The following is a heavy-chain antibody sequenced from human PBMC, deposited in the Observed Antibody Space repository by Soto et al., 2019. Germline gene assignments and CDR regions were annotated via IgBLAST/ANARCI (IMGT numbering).Heavy chain of an antibody. CDR3: ARDQVKRLRIWFDP. CDR1: GYTFNSYG. CDR2: ISAYNGNT. V-gene: IGHV1-18*01. D-gene: IGHD4-17*01. J-gene: IGHJ5*02. Sequence: ASVKVSCKASGYTFNSYGISWVRQAHGQGLEWTGWISAYNGNTNYAQKLQGRVTMTTDTSTSTAYMELRSLRSDDTAVYYCARDQVKRLRIWFDPWGQGTLVTVSS.